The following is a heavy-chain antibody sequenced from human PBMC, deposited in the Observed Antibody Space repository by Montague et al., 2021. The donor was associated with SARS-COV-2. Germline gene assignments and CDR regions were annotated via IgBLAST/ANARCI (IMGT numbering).Heavy chain of an antibody. Sequence: SETLSLTCTVSGDSISDYYWSWIRQPPGMGLEWIGYIFRSGATNYNPPLKSRVIISLDTSKSQFSLRLSSVTAADTAMYYCASHPVWQQLITWGQGTLVSVSS. J-gene: IGHJ4*02. CDR3: ASHPVWQQLIT. V-gene: IGHV4-59*12. CDR2: IFRSGAT. CDR1: GDSISDYY. D-gene: IGHD6-13*01.